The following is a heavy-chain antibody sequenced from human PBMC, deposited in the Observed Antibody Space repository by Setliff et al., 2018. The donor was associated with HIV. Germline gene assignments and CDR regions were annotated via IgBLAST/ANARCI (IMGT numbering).Heavy chain of an antibody. CDR3: AREYDVLTGYYISAFDI. CDR2: INPNSGGT. J-gene: IGHJ3*02. Sequence: ASVKVSCKASGYTFTTYFMHWVRQAPGQGLEWMGRINPNSGGTNYAQQFQGRVTMTRDTSIATAYMELSRLKSDDTAVYYCAREYDVLTGYYISAFDIWGQGTMVTVSS. V-gene: IGHV1-2*06. D-gene: IGHD3-9*01. CDR1: GYTFTTYF.